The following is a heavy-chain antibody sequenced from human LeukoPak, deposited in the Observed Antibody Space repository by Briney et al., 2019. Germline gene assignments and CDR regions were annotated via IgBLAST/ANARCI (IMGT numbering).Heavy chain of an antibody. CDR1: GFTFSDYY. CDR2: IWYDGSNK. J-gene: IGHJ5*02. D-gene: IGHD5-18*01. V-gene: IGHV3-33*08. Sequence: GGSLRLSCAASGFTFSDYYMSWIRQAPGKGLEWVALIWYDGSNKYYADSVKGRFSISRDNSKNTLSLQMNSLRVEDTALYYCARGKRGFIYGSDLWGQGTLVTVSS. CDR3: ARGKRGFIYGSDL.